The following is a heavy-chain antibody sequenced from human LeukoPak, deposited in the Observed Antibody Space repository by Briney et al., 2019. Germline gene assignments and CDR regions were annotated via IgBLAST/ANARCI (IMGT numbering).Heavy chain of an antibody. Sequence: PGGSLRLSCAASGFTFSSHGMCWVRQAPGKGLEWVSAISGSGGSTYYADSVKGRFTISRDNSKNTLYLQMNSLRAEDTAVYYCAKGAYYYDSSGSVYGGQGTLVTVSS. J-gene: IGHJ4*02. D-gene: IGHD3-22*01. CDR2: ISGSGGST. V-gene: IGHV3-23*01. CDR1: GFTFSSHG. CDR3: AKGAYYYDSSGSVY.